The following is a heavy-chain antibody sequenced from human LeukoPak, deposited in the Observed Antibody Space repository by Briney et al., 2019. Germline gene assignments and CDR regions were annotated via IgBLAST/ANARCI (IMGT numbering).Heavy chain of an antibody. D-gene: IGHD2-2*01. Sequence: GGSLKLSCAASGFTFSSYGMDWVRQAPGKGLEWVAFIRSDGSNKYYADSVKGRFTISGDNSKNTLYLQMSSLTIEDTAVYYCAKDSSTSCHDWGQGTLVTVSS. CDR3: AKDSSTSCHD. CDR2: IRSDGSNK. CDR1: GFTFSSYG. J-gene: IGHJ4*02. V-gene: IGHV3-30*02.